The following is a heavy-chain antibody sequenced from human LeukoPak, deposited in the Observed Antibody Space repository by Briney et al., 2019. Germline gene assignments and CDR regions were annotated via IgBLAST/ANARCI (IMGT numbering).Heavy chain of an antibody. CDR2: INPHSVGT. CDR3: ARDVGEYCSSTNCYASHY. V-gene: IGHV1-2*06. Sequence: ASVKVSCKASGYTFTGYYIHWLRQAPGQGLDCMGRINPHSVGTNYAQKFQGGVTMNRDTSITKGYMELSSVRSDDTAVYYCARDVGEYCSSTNCYASHYWGQGTLVTVSS. CDR1: GYTFTGYY. D-gene: IGHD2-2*01. J-gene: IGHJ4*02.